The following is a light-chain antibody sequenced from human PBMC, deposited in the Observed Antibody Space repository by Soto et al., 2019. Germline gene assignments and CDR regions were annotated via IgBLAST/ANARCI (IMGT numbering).Light chain of an antibody. Sequence: DIQLTQSPSFLSASVGDRVTITCRASQGISSYLAWYQQKPGKAPKLLIYVVSTLQSGVPSRFSGSGSGTEFTLTISSLQPEDFATSYCQQLNSYPITFGRGTRLEIK. CDR3: QQLNSYPIT. CDR1: QGISSY. V-gene: IGKV1-9*01. J-gene: IGKJ5*01. CDR2: VVS.